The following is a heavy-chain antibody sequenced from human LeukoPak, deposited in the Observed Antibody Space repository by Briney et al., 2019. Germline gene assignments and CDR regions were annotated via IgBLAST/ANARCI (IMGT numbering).Heavy chain of an antibody. CDR3: ERDPGGYTQYGMDV. J-gene: IGHJ6*02. V-gene: IGHV3-33*01. CDR2: IWYDGSNK. D-gene: IGHD3-22*01. CDR1: VFTFSSYG. Sequence: GGSLRLSCAASVFTFSSYGMYRVRQAPGKGLEWVAVIWYDGSNKYYADSVKGRFTISRDNSKNTLYLQMNSLRAEDTAVYYCERDPGGYTQYGMDVWGRGTTVTVSS.